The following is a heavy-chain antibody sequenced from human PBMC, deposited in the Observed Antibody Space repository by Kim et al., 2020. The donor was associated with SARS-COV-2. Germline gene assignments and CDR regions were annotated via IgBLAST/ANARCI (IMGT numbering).Heavy chain of an antibody. CDR3: ADYDGGGSCLY. CDR1: GFTFSQYG. D-gene: IGHD3-10*01. Sequence: GGSLRLSCAASGFTFSQYGMYWVRQAPGKGLECVAVIWFDGSNEKYPDSVKGRFTISRDNSKSMLDLQMSSLRAEDTATYYCADYDGGGSCLYWVQGP. V-gene: IGHV3-33*07. CDR2: IWFDGSNE. J-gene: IGHJ4*02.